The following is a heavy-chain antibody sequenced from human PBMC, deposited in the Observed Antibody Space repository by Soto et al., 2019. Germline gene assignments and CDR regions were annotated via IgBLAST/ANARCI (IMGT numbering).Heavy chain of an antibody. D-gene: IGHD3-22*01. CDR3: ARDNRDYYDSSGYYYYYFDD. CDR1: GDSVSSNSAA. CDR2: TYYRSKWYN. Sequence: SQTLSLTCAISGDSVSSNSAAWNWIRQSPSRGLEWLGRTYYRSKWYNDYAVSVKSRITINPDTSKNQFSLQLNSVTPEDTAVYYCARDNRDYYDSSGYYYYYFDDWGQGTLVTVSS. V-gene: IGHV6-1*01. J-gene: IGHJ4*02.